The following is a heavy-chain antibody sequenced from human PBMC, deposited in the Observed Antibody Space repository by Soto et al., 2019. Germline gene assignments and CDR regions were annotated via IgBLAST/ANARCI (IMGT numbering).Heavy chain of an antibody. CDR3: ARGPYEQNYYYYGMDV. D-gene: IGHD5-12*01. V-gene: IGHV1-69*13. Sequence: GASGKVSCKASVGTFSSYAISWVRQAPGQGLEWMGGIIPIFGTANYAQKFQGRVTITADESTSTAYMELSSLRSEDTAVYYCARGPYEQNYYYYGMDVWGQGTTVTVSS. CDR2: IIPIFGTA. CDR1: VGTFSSYA. J-gene: IGHJ6*02.